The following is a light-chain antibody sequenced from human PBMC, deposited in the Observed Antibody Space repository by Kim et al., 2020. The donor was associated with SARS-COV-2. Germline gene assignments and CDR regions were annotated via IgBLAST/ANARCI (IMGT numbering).Light chain of an antibody. J-gene: IGKJ4*01. CDR1: QSVSNNF. CDR2: GAS. V-gene: IGKV3-20*01. Sequence: LSPGERATLSCRASQSVSNNFLSWYQQKPGQAPRLLIYGASSRDTSIPDRFSGSGSGTGFTLTISRLEPEEFAVYYCHQYGSLFIFGGGTKVDI. CDR3: HQYGSLFI.